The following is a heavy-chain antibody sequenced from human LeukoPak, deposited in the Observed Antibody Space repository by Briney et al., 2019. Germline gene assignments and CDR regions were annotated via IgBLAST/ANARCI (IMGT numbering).Heavy chain of an antibody. V-gene: IGHV3-7*01. CDR3: ATRPHVLRYFDRLTGYGMDV. CDR1: GFTFSSYW. J-gene: IGHJ6*02. D-gene: IGHD3-9*01. CDR2: IKQDGSEK. Sequence: GGSLRLSCAASGFTFSSYWMSWVRQAPGKGLEWVANIKQDGSEKYYVDSVKGRFTISRDNAKNSLYLQMNSLRAEDTAVYYCATRPHVLRYFDRLTGYGMDVWGQGTTVTVSS.